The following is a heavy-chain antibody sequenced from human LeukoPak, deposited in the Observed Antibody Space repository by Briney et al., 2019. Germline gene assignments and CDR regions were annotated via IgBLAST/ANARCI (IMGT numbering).Heavy chain of an antibody. CDR2: INAGNGNT. D-gene: IGHD3-22*01. J-gene: IGHJ4*02. CDR3: AREYSSAMDFDY. V-gene: IGHV1-3*01. Sequence: ASVKVSCKAFGYTFTSYAMHWVRQAPGQRLEWMGWINAGNGNTKYSQKFQGRVTITRDTSASTAYMELSSLRSEDTAVYYCAREYSSAMDFDYWGQGTLVTVSS. CDR1: GYTFTSYA.